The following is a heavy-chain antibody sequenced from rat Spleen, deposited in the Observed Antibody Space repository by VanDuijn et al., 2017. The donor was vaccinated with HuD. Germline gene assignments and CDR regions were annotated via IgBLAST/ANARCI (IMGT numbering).Heavy chain of an antibody. CDR3: ASRDY. CDR1: GFTFNNHW. Sequence: EVQLVESGGGLVQPGRSLKLSCVASGFTFNNHWMTWIRQAPTKGLEWVATISHDGSSTYYRDSVKGRFTISRDNAKSTLYLQMDSLRSEDTATYYCASRDYWGQGVMVTVSS. CDR2: ISHDGSST. V-gene: IGHV5-29*01. J-gene: IGHJ2*01.